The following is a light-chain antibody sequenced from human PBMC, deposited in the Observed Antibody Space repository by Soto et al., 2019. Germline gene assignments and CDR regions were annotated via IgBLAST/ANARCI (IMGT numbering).Light chain of an antibody. V-gene: IGKV1-5*01. CDR2: DAS. CDR1: QSVSYW. J-gene: IGKJ3*01. Sequence: DIPMTQSPSTLSTSVGAIVTITCRASQSVSYWLAWYQKKPRKAPNLLIYDASILASGVPSRFSGGGFGTQITLNISSLQPDESAIYSCQHHNTYSQTFGPGTKVEIK. CDR3: QHHNTYSQT.